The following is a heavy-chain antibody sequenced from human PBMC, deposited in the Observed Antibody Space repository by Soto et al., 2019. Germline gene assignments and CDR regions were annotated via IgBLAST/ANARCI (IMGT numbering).Heavy chain of an antibody. CDR1: GYTFTGYY. J-gene: IGHJ6*02. CDR3: ARTDCSGGSCYSGPHYGMDV. D-gene: IGHD2-15*01. Sequence: ASVTVSCKASGYTFTGYYMHWVRQAPGQGLEWMGWINPNSGGTNYAQKFQGRVTMTRDTSISTAYMELSRLRSDDTAVYYCARTDCSGGSCYSGPHYGMDVWGQGTTVTVSS. CDR2: INPNSGGT. V-gene: IGHV1-2*02.